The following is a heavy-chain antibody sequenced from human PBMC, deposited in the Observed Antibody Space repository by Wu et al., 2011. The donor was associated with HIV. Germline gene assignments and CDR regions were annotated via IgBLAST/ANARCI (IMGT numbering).Heavy chain of an antibody. V-gene: IGHV1-2*02. CDR1: GGTFNSYG. J-gene: IGHJ4*02. CDR2: VNPHSGDP. CDR3: ARGSGLGSYFDL. D-gene: IGHD3-10*01. Sequence: QVQLVQSGAEVKKPGSXVKVSCKASGGTFNSYGISWVRQAPGQGLEWMGWVNPHSGDPRYGQDFQGRVIMTRDTSTSTAYMELSNLTSDDTAVYYCARGSGLGSYFDLWGQGTLVTVSS.